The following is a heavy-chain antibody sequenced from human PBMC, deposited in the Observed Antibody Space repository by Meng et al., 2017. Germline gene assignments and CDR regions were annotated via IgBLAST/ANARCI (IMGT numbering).Heavy chain of an antibody. Sequence: SVKVSCKASGFTFTSSAVQWVRQARGQRLEWIGWIVVGSGNTNYAQKFQERVTITRDMSTSTAYMELSSLRSEDTAVYYCARDPYYYGSGSYYSGYYYYGMDVWGQGTTVTVSS. J-gene: IGHJ6*02. CDR1: GFTFTSSA. CDR2: IVVGSGNT. D-gene: IGHD3-10*01. V-gene: IGHV1-58*01. CDR3: ARDPYYYGSGSYYSGYYYYGMDV.